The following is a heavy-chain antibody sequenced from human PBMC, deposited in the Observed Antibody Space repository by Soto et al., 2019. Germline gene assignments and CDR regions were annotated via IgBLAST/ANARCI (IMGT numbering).Heavy chain of an antibody. D-gene: IGHD6-19*01. Sequence: SRPALVPPTQTLTLTCIFSGFSLRTSGVGVGWIRQPPGKALEWLGFIYWNDDKRYSPSLKSRLTITKDTSKNQVVLTMTNMDPVDTATYYCAKSGSSGWYGWFDPWGQGTLVTVSS. V-gene: IGHV2-5*01. CDR2: IYWNDDK. CDR3: AKSGSSGWYGWFDP. CDR1: GFSLRTSGVG. J-gene: IGHJ5*02.